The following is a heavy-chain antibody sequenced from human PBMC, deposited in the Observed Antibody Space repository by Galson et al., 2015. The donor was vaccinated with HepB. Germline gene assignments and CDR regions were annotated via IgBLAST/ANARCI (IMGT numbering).Heavy chain of an antibody. CDR3: ATSGSGTLITFDY. CDR2: IYPGDSDT. D-gene: IGHD3-10*01. CDR1: GYSFSSYW. V-gene: IGHV5-51*01. J-gene: IGHJ4*02. Sequence: QSGAEVKKSGEFLKISCKGSGYSFSSYWIGWVRQMPGKGLEWMGIIYPGDSDTRYSPSFQGQVTISVDKSISTAYLQWSSLKASDTAMYYCATSGSGTLITFDYWGQGTLVTVSS.